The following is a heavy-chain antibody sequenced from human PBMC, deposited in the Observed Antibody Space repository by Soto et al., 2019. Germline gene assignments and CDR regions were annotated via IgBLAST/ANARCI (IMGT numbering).Heavy chain of an antibody. CDR3: AKGSFGFDY. J-gene: IGHJ4*02. D-gene: IGHD3-10*01. CDR1: CVTFTSYA. Sequence: GGSLRLSWAASCVTFTSYAMTWVRQVPGEGLQWVSSISKSGDSTYYADSVKGRFTTSRDNSKNTLYLQMNSLRAEDTAIYYCAKGSFGFDYWGKGTLVTVSS. CDR2: ISKSGDST. V-gene: IGHV3-23*01.